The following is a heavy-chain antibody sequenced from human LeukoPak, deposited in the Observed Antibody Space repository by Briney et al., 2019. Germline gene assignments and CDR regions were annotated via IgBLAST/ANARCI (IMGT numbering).Heavy chain of an antibody. Sequence: GGSLRLSCAASGFTFTTYWMHWMRQTPGKGLEWVANMKSDGSERYSVASVKGRFTISRDNANNTLYLQMNSLRAEDTAVYYCAKDLLAYCGDDCPFDYWGQGTLVTVSS. D-gene: IGHD2-21*02. J-gene: IGHJ4*02. CDR2: MKSDGSER. V-gene: IGHV3-7*01. CDR1: GFTFTTYW. CDR3: AKDLLAYCGDDCPFDY.